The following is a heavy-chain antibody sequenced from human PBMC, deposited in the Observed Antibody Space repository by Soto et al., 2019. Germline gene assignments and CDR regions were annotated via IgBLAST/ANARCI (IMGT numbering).Heavy chain of an antibody. CDR1: GFSLSTSGVG. V-gene: IGHV2-5*02. D-gene: IGHD5-18*01. J-gene: IGHJ4*02. CDR3: AHKQGHSYGDACDY. Sequence: QITLKESGPTLVKPTQTLTLTCTFSGFSLSTSGVGVGWIRQPPGKALEWLALIYWDDDKRYSPSLKSRLTITKDTSKNRVVLTMTNMEPVDTATYYCAHKQGHSYGDACDYWGQGTLVTVSS. CDR2: IYWDDDK.